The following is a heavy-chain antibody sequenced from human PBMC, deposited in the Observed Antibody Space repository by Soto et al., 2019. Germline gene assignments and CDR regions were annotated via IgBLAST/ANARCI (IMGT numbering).Heavy chain of an antibody. CDR1: GYSISNTNW. V-gene: IGHV4-28*03. CDR2: IYYSGNT. CDR3: ARDKITGLFDY. Sequence: ASETLSLTCAVSGYSISNTNWWGWIRQPPGKGLEWIGYIYYSGNTYYNPSLKSRVTISVDTSKNQFSLKLTSVTAADTAVYYCARDKITGLFDYWGQGTLVTVSS. J-gene: IGHJ4*02. D-gene: IGHD2-8*02.